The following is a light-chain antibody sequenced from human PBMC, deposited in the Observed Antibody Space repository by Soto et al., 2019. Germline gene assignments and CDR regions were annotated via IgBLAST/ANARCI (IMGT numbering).Light chain of an antibody. CDR2: EVS. Sequence: QSSLTQPASVSGSPGRSITISCTGTSSDVGGYNYVSWYQQHPGKAPKLMIYEVSNRPSGVSNRFSGSKSGNTASLTISGLQAEDEADYYCSSYTSSSIYVFGTGTRSPS. J-gene: IGLJ1*01. CDR3: SSYTSSSIYV. CDR1: SSDVGGYNY. V-gene: IGLV2-14*01.